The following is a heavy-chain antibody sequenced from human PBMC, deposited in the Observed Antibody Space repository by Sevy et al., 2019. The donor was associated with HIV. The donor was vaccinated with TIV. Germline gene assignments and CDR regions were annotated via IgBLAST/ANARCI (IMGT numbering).Heavy chain of an antibody. V-gene: IGHV3-7*03. J-gene: IGHJ4*02. Sequence: GGSLRLSCTASGFTFSDSWMHWVRQAPGKGLEWLANINQDGSVIYYADSVKGRFTISRDNSRNSVFLQMSSLRAGDTATSYCARAVGKDGAYWGQGTLVTVSS. CDR1: GFTFSDSW. CDR3: ARAVGKDGAY. D-gene: IGHD2-8*01. CDR2: INQDGSVI.